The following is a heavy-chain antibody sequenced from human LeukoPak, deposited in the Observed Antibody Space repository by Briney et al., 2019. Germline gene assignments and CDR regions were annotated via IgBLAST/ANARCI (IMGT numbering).Heavy chain of an antibody. Sequence: PGGSLRLSCAASGFTFSDYYMSRIRQAPGKGLEWVAGNIGYAESVKGRFTISRDNAENTLHLQMNSLRTEDTALYFCARDAWRRAFNYGMDVWGQGTTVAVSS. V-gene: IGHV3-69-1*01. CDR1: GFTFSDYY. D-gene: IGHD5-12*01. CDR2: GNI. CDR3: ARDAWRRAFNYGMDV. J-gene: IGHJ6*02.